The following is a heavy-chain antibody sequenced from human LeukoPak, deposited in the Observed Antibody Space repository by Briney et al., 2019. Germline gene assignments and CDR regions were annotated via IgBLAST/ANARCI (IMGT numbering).Heavy chain of an antibody. CDR3: ARDSGISPYYAFDI. D-gene: IGHD1-26*01. CDR2: INDSGST. J-gene: IGHJ3*02. CDR1: GFTFSSYS. V-gene: IGHV4-34*01. Sequence: GSLRLSCAASGFTFSSYSMNWIRQPPGKGLEWIGDINDSGSTNYNPSLKSRLTISVDTSKNQFSLRLKSVTAADTAMYYCARDSGISPYYAFDIWGQGIMVIVSS.